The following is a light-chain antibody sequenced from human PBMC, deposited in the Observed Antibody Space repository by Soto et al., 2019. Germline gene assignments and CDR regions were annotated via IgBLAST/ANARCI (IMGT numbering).Light chain of an antibody. J-gene: IGKJ1*01. CDR2: GAS. Sequence: EIVMTQSPATLSVSPGERATLSCRASQSVSSNLAWYQQKPGQAPRLLLYGASTRATVIPARFSGSESGTGFTLTLSSLQSEDFAVYYCQQYKNWPKWTFGQGTKVAIK. CDR3: QQYKNWPKWT. CDR1: QSVSSN. V-gene: IGKV3-15*01.